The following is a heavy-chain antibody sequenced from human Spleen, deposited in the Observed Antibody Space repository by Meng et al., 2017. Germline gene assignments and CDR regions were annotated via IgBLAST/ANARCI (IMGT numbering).Heavy chain of an antibody. V-gene: IGHV3-66*01. J-gene: IGHJ2*01. CDR3: TRGLAPEGYFDL. CDR2: MYSDGTT. D-gene: IGHD2-21*01. CDR1: GFTVSSNF. Sequence: VQLVESGGGVVQPGGSLRLSCAASGFTVSSNFMTWVRQAPGKGLEWVSVMYSDGTTHYADSVRGRFTISRDNSKNTLYFQMNSLRAEDTAVYYCTRGLAPEGYFDLWGRGTLVTVSS.